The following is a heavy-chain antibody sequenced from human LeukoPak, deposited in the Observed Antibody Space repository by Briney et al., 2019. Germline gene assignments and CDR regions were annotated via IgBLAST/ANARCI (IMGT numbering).Heavy chain of an antibody. V-gene: IGHV3-30-3*01. D-gene: IGHD2-2*01. Sequence: GRSLRLSCAASGFTFSSYAMHWVRQAPGRGLEWVAVISYDGSNKYYADSVKGRFTISRDNAKNSLYLQMNSLRAEDTAVYYCARVPGRAFPANGGYCSSTSCPGYAFDIWGQGTMVTVSS. J-gene: IGHJ3*02. CDR1: GFTFSSYA. CDR3: ARVPGRAFPANGGYCSSTSCPGYAFDI. CDR2: ISYDGSNK.